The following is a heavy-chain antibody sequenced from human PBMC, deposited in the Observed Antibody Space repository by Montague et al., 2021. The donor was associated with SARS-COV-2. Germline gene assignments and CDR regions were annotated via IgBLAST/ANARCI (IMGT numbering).Heavy chain of an antibody. V-gene: IGHV3-23*01. CDR3: AKDSYYYGLGYGMDV. Sequence: SLRLSCAASGFTFSNSAMNWVRQAPGKGLERVSGSSGSDGGTHYADSVKGRFTISRDNSKNVLYLQMNSLRAEDTALYYCAKDSYYYGLGYGMDVWGQGTTVTGSS. CDR2: SSGSDGGT. J-gene: IGHJ6*02. CDR1: GFTFSNSA. D-gene: IGHD3-10*01.